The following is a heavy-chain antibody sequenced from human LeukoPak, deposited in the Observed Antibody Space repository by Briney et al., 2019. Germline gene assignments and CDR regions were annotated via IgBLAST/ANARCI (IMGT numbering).Heavy chain of an antibody. J-gene: IGHJ4*02. D-gene: IGHD7-27*01. Sequence: PGGSLRLSCAASGFTFSSYSINWVRQAPGKGLEWVSYISSSGRTTYYADSVKGRFTISRDNAKSSLYLQMNSLRAEDTALCYCAKALNWAYFDYWGQGTLVTVSS. CDR1: GFTFSSYS. V-gene: IGHV3-48*01. CDR3: AKALNWAYFDY. CDR2: ISSSGRTT.